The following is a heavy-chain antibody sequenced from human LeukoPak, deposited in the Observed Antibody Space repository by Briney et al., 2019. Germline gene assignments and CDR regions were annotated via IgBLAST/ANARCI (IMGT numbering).Heavy chain of an antibody. V-gene: IGHV3-9*01. CDR2: ISWDSGSR. CDR3: LKDLRLDLHLDTFHI. D-gene: IGHD1-7*01. J-gene: IGHJ3*02. CDR1: GFTFDDFA. Sequence: GGSLRLSCAASGFTFDDFAMHWVRQPPGKGLQWISSISWDSGSRVYADSVKGRFGISRDNAKSSLYLDMHSLAPEDTALYYCLKDLRLDLHLDTFHIWGQGTMVTVS.